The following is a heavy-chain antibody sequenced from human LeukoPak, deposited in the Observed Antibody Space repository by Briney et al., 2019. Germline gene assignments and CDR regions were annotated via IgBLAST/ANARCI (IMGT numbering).Heavy chain of an antibody. CDR2: IYPRDGST. D-gene: IGHD6-19*01. J-gene: IGHJ3*02. V-gene: IGHV1-46*01. CDR3: ARDGPIAEAGILDAFDI. CDR1: GYTFTSNY. Sequence: ASVKVSCKASGYTFTSNYIHWVRQAPGQGLEWMGMIYPRDGSTSYAQKFQGRVTMTRDTSTSTVYMELSSLRSEDTAVYYCARDGPIAEAGILDAFDIWGQGTMVTVSS.